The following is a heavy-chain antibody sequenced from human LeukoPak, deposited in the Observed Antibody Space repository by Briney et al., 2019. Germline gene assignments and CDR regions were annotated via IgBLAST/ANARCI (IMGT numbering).Heavy chain of an antibody. CDR3: ARDKPAEAALDF. Sequence: ASVKVSYKASGYTFTGYYIHWVRQAPGQGLEWMGWINPNSGGTNYAQKFQGRVTMTRDRSNNTAYMDLRSLTYDDTAVYYCARDKPAEAALDFWGQGTLVTVSS. CDR1: GYTFTGYY. V-gene: IGHV1-2*02. CDR2: INPNSGGT. J-gene: IGHJ4*02.